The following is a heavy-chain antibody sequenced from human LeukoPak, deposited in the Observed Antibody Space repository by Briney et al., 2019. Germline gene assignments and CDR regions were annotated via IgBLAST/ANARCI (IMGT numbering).Heavy chain of an antibody. Sequence: VKVSCKVSGYTFTDYYMHWVQQAPGKGLEWMGLVDPEDGETIYAEKFQGRVTITADTSTDTAYMELSSLRSEDTAVYYCATVYTASASYYFDYWGQGTLVTVSS. J-gene: IGHJ4*02. CDR3: ATVYTASASYYFDY. CDR2: VDPEDGET. V-gene: IGHV1-69-2*01. D-gene: IGHD5-18*01. CDR1: GYTFTDYY.